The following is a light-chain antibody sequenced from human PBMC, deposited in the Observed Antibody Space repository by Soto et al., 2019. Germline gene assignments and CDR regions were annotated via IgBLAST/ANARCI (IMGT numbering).Light chain of an antibody. CDR1: QSISTY. V-gene: IGKV1-39*01. CDR2: AAS. Sequence: DIPMTQSPSSLSASVGDRVTITCRASQSISTYLNWYQQKPGKAPKLLIYAASSLQSGVPSRFSGSGSGTDFTLTISSLQPEDFATYYCQQSYNTPCTFGPGTKVDIK. CDR3: QQSYNTPCT. J-gene: IGKJ3*01.